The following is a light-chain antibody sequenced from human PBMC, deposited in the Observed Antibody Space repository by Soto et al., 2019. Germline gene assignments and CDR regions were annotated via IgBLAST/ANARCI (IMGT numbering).Light chain of an antibody. J-gene: IGLJ1*01. CDR3: SSYTSSSTLYV. V-gene: IGLV2-14*01. Sequence: QSALTQPASVSGSPGQSITISCTGTSSDVGGFNYVSWYQQHPTKAPQLLIYEVSNRPSGVSNRFSGSKSGNTASLTISGLQAEDEADYYCSSYTSSSTLYVFGTGTKLTVL. CDR1: SSDVGGFNY. CDR2: EVS.